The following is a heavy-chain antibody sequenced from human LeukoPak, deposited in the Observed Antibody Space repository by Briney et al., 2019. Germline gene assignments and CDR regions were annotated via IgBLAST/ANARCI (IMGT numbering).Heavy chain of an antibody. CDR2: IYYSGST. V-gene: IGHV4-39*02. Sequence: SETLSLTCTVSGGSISSSSYYWGWIRQPPGKGLEWIGSIYYSGSTSYNPSLKSRVTISVETSKNQFSLKLSSVTAADTAFYYCARDHTHEGYGYYFDYWGQGTLVTVSS. D-gene: IGHD4-17*01. J-gene: IGHJ4*02. CDR1: GGSISSSSYY. CDR3: ARDHTHEGYGYYFDY.